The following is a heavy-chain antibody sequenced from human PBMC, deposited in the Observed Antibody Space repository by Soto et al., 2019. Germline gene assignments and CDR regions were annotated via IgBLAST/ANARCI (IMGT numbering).Heavy chain of an antibody. CDR3: AKPRPGTSFAFDI. V-gene: IGHV3-23*01. CDR1: GFTFGSYA. Sequence: EVLLLESGGGLVQPGGSLRLSCAASGFTFGSYAMSWVRQAPGKGLERVSAISGSGASTYYADSVTGRFTISRDNSKNKRYLQMNGLRAEDTALYYCAKPRPGTSFAFDIWGQGTMVTVSS. D-gene: IGHD1-7*01. J-gene: IGHJ3*02. CDR2: ISGSGAST.